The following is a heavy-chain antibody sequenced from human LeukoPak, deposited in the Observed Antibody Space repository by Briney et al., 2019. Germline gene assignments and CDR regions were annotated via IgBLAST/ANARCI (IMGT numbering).Heavy chain of an antibody. D-gene: IGHD3-9*01. CDR2: IIPIFGTA. CDR3: AREYYDILTGYYRYIGMFDY. V-gene: IGHV1-69*13. Sequence: ASVKVSCKTSGYTFTSYSISWVRQAPGQGLEWMGGIIPIFGTANYAQKFQGRVTITADESTSTAYMELSSLRSEDTAAYYCAREYYDILTGYYRYIGMFDYWGQGTLVTVSS. J-gene: IGHJ4*02. CDR1: GYTFTSYS.